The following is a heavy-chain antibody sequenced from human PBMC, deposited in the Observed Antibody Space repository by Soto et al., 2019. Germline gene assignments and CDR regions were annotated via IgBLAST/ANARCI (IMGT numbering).Heavy chain of an antibody. D-gene: IGHD2-15*01. J-gene: IGHJ4*02. CDR3: ARASGYCSGGTCFPFDY. Sequence: QLQLQESGSGLVKPSQTLSLTCDVSGGSISFGTYSWNWIRQPPGKGLEWIGYIYHSGSFYYNPSLKSRVTISIDRSKNQFSLNLNSVTAADTAVYYCARASGYCSGGTCFPFDYWGRGTLVTVSS. CDR2: IYHSGSF. CDR1: GGSISFGTYS. V-gene: IGHV4-30-2*01.